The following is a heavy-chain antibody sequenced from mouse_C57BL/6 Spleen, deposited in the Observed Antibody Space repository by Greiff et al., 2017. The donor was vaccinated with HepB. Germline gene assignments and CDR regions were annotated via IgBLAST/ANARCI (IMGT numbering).Heavy chain of an antibody. J-gene: IGHJ4*01. CDR3: ARYSHYSYAMRH. Sequence: EVMLVESEGGLVQPGCSMKLSCTASGFTFSDYYMAWVRQVPEKGLEWVANINYDGSSTYYLDSLKSRFIISRDNAKNILYLQMSSLKSEDTATYYCARYSHYSYAMRHWGHVTSVTISS. V-gene: IGHV5-16*01. CDR1: GFTFSDYY. D-gene: IGHD2-12*01. CDR2: INYDGSST.